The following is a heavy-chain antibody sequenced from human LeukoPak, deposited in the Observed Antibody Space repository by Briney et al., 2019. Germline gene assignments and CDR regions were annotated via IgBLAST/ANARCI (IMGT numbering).Heavy chain of an antibody. CDR2: ISYSGYT. Sequence: SETLSLTCTVSGGSIRSFYWSWIRQAPGRGLEWIGFISYSGYTSYSPSLKSRVAISVDTSRGQFSLRLSSMTAADTAIYYCARGRNDNGGMFFDSWAQGTLVTVSS. J-gene: IGHJ4*02. CDR1: GGSIRSFY. D-gene: IGHD4-23*01. CDR3: ARGRNDNGGMFFDS. V-gene: IGHV4-59*01.